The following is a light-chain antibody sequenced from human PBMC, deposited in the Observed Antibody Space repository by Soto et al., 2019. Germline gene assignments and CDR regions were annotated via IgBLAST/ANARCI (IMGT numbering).Light chain of an antibody. V-gene: IGKV3-11*01. CDR2: DAS. Sequence: EIVLTQSPATLSLSPGEGATLSCRASQSVNSYLAWYQQKPGQAPRLLIYDASNRATGIPARFSGSGSGTDFTLTISRLESEDFAVYYCQQRRDWPPIFTVGPGTKVHI. CDR1: QSVNSY. CDR3: QQRRDWPPIFT. J-gene: IGKJ3*01.